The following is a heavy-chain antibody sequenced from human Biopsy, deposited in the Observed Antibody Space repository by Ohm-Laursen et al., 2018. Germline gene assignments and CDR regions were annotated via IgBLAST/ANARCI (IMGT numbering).Heavy chain of an antibody. CDR2: ASYSGYT. Sequence: PSETLSLTCTVSDDSIRNFYWTWIRQPPGQGLEWIGHASYSGYTNYNPSLKSRVTISVDTSKNHFSLNLRSVTAADTAVYSCARLGNFWNAEDGLDLWDLGTMVTVSS. J-gene: IGHJ3*01. CDR3: ARLGNFWNAEDGLDL. V-gene: IGHV4-59*08. CDR1: DDSIRNFY. D-gene: IGHD3-3*01.